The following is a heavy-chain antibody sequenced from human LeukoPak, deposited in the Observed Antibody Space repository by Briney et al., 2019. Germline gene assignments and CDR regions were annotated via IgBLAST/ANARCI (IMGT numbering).Heavy chain of an antibody. CDR3: ARVPKTYGSGSYYPH. V-gene: IGHV4-34*01. J-gene: IGHJ4*02. D-gene: IGHD3-10*01. CDR1: GASISNYY. CDR2: INHSGST. Sequence: PSETLSLTCTVSGASISNYYWSWIRQPPGKGLEWIGEINHSGSTNYNPSLKSRVTISVDTSKNQFSLKLSSVTAADTAVYYCARVPKTYGSGSYYPHWGQGTLVTVSS.